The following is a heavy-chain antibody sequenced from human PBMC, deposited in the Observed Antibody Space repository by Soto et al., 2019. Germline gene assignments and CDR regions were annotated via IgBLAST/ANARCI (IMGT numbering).Heavy chain of an antibody. CDR3: ARRVGELLPLAFDY. Sequence: ASVKVSCKASGYTFTSYGISWVRQAPGQGLEWMGWISAYNGNTNYAQKLQGRVTMTTDTSTSTAYLELRSLRSDDTAVYYCARRVGELLPLAFDYWGQGTLVTVSS. V-gene: IGHV1-18*01. D-gene: IGHD1-26*01. CDR2: ISAYNGNT. J-gene: IGHJ4*02. CDR1: GYTFTSYG.